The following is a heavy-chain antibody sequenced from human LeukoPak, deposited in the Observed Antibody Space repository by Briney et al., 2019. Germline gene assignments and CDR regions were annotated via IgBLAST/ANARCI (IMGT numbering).Heavy chain of an antibody. J-gene: IGHJ4*02. Sequence: PGGSLRLSCAASGFNFASYWMHWVRQTPGKGLECVSTISGSGGSTYYADSVKGRLTISRDNSKNTLYLQMNSLRAEDTAVYYCAKGVGIAAAADYWGQGTLVTVSS. V-gene: IGHV3-23*01. CDR3: AKGVGIAAAADY. CDR1: GFNFASYW. CDR2: ISGSGGST. D-gene: IGHD6-13*01.